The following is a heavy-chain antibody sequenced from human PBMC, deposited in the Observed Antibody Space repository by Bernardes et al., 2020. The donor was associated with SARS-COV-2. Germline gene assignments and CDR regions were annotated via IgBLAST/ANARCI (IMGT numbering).Heavy chain of an antibody. D-gene: IGHD2-21*02. J-gene: IGHJ6*02. CDR3: AGSSCGIDCYIGGLRSWDYGMDV. CDR2: IYSSGSS. CDR1: GGSISNSNYY. Sequence: SETLSLTCSVSGGSISNSNYYWGWIRQPPGKGLEWIGSIYSSGSSYYNPSLQSRVSVSVDTSRNQFSLRLNFVTAADTAVYYCAGSSCGIDCYIGGLRSWDYGMDVWGQGTTVTVS. V-gene: IGHV4-39*01.